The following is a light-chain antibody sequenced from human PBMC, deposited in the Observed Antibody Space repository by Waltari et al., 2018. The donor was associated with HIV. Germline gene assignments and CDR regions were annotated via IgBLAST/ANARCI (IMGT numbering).Light chain of an antibody. Sequence: EIMLTQSPATLSLSPGETAIAPCRASENLTSQYLAWYQQKSGQAPRPLLFGASTRNPGVPERFGGAGSGADFTLTVSRLEPEDFALYFCQQYAASPYTFGQGT. CDR3: QQYAASPYT. CDR2: GAS. J-gene: IGKJ2*01. V-gene: IGKV3-20*01. CDR1: ENLTSQY.